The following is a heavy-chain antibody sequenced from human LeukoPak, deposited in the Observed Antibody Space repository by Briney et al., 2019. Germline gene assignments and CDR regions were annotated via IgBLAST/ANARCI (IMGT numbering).Heavy chain of an antibody. CDR3: AELGITMIGGV. J-gene: IGHJ6*04. V-gene: IGHV3-48*04. D-gene: IGHD3-10*02. Sequence: PGGSLRLSCAASGFTFSSYSMNWVRQAPGKGLERVSYITSSSGSTIYYADSVKGRFTISRDNAKNSLYLQMNSLRAEDTAVYYCAELGITMIGGVWGKGTTVTISS. CDR2: ITSSSGSTI. CDR1: GFTFSSYS.